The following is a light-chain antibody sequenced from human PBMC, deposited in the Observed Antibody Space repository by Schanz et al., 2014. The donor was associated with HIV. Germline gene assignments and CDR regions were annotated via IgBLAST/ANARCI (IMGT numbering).Light chain of an antibody. V-gene: IGLV1-40*01. CDR1: SSNIGAGYD. Sequence: QSVLTQPPSVSGAPGQRVSISCTGSSSNIGAGYDVHWYQQLPGTAPKLLIYANTNRPSGVPDRFSGSRSGTSASLAITGLQAEDEADYYCSSYTSSSPWVFGGGTKLTVL. J-gene: IGLJ3*02. CDR2: ANT. CDR3: SSYTSSSPWV.